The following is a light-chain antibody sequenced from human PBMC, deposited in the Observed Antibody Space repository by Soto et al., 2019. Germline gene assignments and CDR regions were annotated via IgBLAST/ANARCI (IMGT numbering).Light chain of an antibody. J-gene: IGKJ2*01. CDR3: MLGKLWPPMYI. Sequence: DVVMTQSPLSLPVILGQPSSISCRSSQGLVNSDGNTYLNCFHQRPGQSPRRLIYKVSNRDSGVPDRFSGSGSGNDFTLKISRVEAEDVGVYYCMLGKLWPPMYIFGQGTKLEIK. CDR2: KVS. CDR1: QGLVNSDGNTY. V-gene: IGKV2-30*01.